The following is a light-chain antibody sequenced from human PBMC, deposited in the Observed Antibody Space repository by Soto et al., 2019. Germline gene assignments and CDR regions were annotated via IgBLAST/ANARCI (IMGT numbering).Light chain of an antibody. CDR1: QAVNTR. CDR3: HQRQSWTWT. J-gene: IGKJ1*01. V-gene: IGKV3D-11*01. Sequence: EIGLTMCPVTLSSFPCDRVAFSCGPTQAVNTRLAWYQHKPGQAPRLLIYLASNRAAGVPARFSGSGSGTDFTLTISDGEPEDVAAYYCHQRQSWTWTFGQGTKVDIK. CDR2: LAS.